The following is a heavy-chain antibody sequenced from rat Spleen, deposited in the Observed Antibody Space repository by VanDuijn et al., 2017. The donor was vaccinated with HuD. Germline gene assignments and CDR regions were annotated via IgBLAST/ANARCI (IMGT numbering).Heavy chain of an antibody. D-gene: IGHD1-3*01. CDR2: MWNGGST. Sequence: EVQLKESGPGLVQPSQTLSLTCIVSGFSLADYSVHWVRQPPGKGLEWMGVMWNGGSTDYNSALKSRLSISRDTSKNQVFLKMNSLQTDDTGTYYCAKHGNYGSYVGYFDYWGQGVMVTVSS. CDR3: AKHGNYGSYVGYFDY. J-gene: IGHJ2*01. V-gene: IGHV2S63*01. CDR1: GFSLADYS.